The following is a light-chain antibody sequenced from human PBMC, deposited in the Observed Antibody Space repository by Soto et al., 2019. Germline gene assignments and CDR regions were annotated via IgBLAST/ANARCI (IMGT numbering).Light chain of an antibody. Sequence: DIQMTQSPSSLSASVGDRVTITCRASQGIRTDLGWYQQKPGKAPKRLIYSASSLQSGVPSRFSGSGSGTEFTLTISSLRPDDFATYYCQHYSGDRATFGQGTKVDIK. CDR1: QGIRTD. CDR2: SAS. J-gene: IGKJ1*01. CDR3: QHYSGDRAT. V-gene: IGKV1-17*01.